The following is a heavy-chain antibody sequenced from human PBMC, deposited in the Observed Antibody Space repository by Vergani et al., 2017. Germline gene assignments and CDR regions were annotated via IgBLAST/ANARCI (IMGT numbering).Heavy chain of an antibody. CDR2: IYYSWRT. CDR3: ARDAPGYCSSTICYWGAYYFDY. D-gene: IGHD2-2*01. V-gene: IGHV4-31*03. J-gene: IGHJ4*02. Sequence: QLQLQQSGPGLVKPSETLFLTCTVSADSISSGSYYWGWIRQPPGKSLEWIVYIYYSWRTYYNPSLKSRVTISVDTSKNQFSLSRGSVTAAYTAVYYCARDAPGYCSSTICYWGAYYFDYWGQGTLVTVSS. CDR1: ADSISSGSYY.